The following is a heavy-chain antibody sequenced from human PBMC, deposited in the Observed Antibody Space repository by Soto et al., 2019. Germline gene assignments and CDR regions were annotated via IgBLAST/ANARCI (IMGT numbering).Heavy chain of an antibody. Sequence: SETLSLTCAVYGGSFSGYYWSWIRQPPGKGLEWIGEINHSGSTNYNPSLKSRVTISVDTSKNQFSLKLMSLSAADTAVYYCGRLEGMATISYYFDYWGQGALVTVSS. D-gene: IGHD1-1*01. CDR3: GRLEGMATISYYFDY. J-gene: IGHJ4*02. CDR1: GGSFSGYY. V-gene: IGHV4-34*01. CDR2: INHSGST.